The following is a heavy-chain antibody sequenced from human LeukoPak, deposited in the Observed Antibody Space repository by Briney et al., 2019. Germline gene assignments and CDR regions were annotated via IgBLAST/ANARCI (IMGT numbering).Heavy chain of an antibody. CDR2: IYISGNT. J-gene: IGHJ2*01. CDR3: AKDVGTAALFVFYFDL. CDR1: GFNFDIYT. Sequence: GGSLRLSCAASGFNFDIYTMYWVRQAPGKGLEWVSIIYISGNTYYADSVKGRFTISRDNSKNTLYLQMNSLRVEDTAVYYCAKDVGTAALFVFYFDLWGRGARVTVSS. V-gene: IGHV3-23*03. D-gene: IGHD6-6*01.